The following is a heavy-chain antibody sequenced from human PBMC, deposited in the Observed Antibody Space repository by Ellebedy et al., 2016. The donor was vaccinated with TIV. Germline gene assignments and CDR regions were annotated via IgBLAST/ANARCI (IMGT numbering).Heavy chain of an antibody. CDR1: GFIFDDYA. D-gene: IGHD6-6*01. CDR2: LSWISFGI. Sequence: PGGSLRLSCAASGFIFDDYAMHWVRQVPGKGLEWVSGLSWISFGIGYADSVRGRFTISRDSAKNSLYLQINSLRAEDTAFYYCVKSIGETLMGAVGFDHWGQGTLVTVAS. CDR3: VKSIGETLMGAVGFDH. V-gene: IGHV3-9*01. J-gene: IGHJ4*02.